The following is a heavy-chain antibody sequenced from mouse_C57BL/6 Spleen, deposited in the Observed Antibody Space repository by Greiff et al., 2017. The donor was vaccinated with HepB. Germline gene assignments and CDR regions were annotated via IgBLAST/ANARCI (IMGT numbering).Heavy chain of an antibody. CDR2: INPNNGGT. Sequence: EVQLQQSGPELVKPGASVKISCKASGYTFTDYYMNWVKQSHGKSLEWIGDINPNNGGTSYNQKFKGKATLTVDKSSSTAYMELRSLTSEDSAVYYCARGNDYGLYAMDYWGQGTSVTVSS. J-gene: IGHJ4*01. CDR3: ARGNDYGLYAMDY. CDR1: GYTFTDYY. D-gene: IGHD2-4*01. V-gene: IGHV1-26*01.